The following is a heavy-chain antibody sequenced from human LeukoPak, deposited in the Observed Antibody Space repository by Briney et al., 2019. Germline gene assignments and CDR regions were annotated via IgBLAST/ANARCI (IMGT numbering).Heavy chain of an antibody. D-gene: IGHD6-19*01. CDR3: ARVSIAVAGLYYYYGMDV. Sequence: GSLRLSCAASGFTFSSYEMNWVRQAPGKGLEWVSYISSSGSTIYYADSVKGRFTISRDNAKNSLCLQMNSLRAEDTAVYYCARVSIAVAGLYYYYGMDVWGQGTTVTVSS. V-gene: IGHV3-48*03. J-gene: IGHJ6*02. CDR2: ISSSGSTI. CDR1: GFTFSSYE.